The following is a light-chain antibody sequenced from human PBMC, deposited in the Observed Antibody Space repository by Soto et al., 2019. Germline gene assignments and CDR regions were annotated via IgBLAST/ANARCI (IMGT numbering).Light chain of an antibody. CDR1: QSVTSSY. Sequence: EIVLTQSPGTLSLSPGERATLSCRASQSVTSSYLAWYQQKPGQAPRLLIYGASSRATDIPDRFSGSGSGTDFTLTITRLEPEDFAVYYCQQYGTSPATFGPGTKVDI. J-gene: IGKJ3*01. CDR2: GAS. V-gene: IGKV3-20*01. CDR3: QQYGTSPAT.